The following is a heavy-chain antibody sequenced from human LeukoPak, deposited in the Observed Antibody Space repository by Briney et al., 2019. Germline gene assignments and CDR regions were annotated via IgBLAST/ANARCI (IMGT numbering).Heavy chain of an antibody. Sequence: PGGSLRLSCAASGFSINHYYMTWIRQTPGKGLDWVSVIYTGGSTNYGDSVKGRFTISRDNSKNTLYLQMNSLRAADTAIYYCARGQSYCGADCYSDWGQGTLVTVSS. D-gene: IGHD2-21*02. CDR2: IYTGGST. CDR3: ARGQSYCGADCYSD. V-gene: IGHV3-66*01. CDR1: GFSINHYY. J-gene: IGHJ4*02.